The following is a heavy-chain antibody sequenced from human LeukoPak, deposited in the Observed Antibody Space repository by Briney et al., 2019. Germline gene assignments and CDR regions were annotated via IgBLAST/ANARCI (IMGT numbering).Heavy chain of an antibody. Sequence: SVKVSCKASGGTFNSYGIAWVRQAPGQGLAWMGGSIPIFDTSNYAQKFQGRVTITADESTRPAYMELSSLRSDDTAVYYCARDGGHNWFDPWGQGTLVTVSS. CDR3: ARDGGHNWFDP. J-gene: IGHJ5*02. CDR1: GGTFNSYG. D-gene: IGHD3-16*01. CDR2: SIPIFDTS. V-gene: IGHV1-69*13.